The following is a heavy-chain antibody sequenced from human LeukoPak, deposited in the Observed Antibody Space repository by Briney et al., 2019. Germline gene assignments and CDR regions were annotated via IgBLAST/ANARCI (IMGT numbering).Heavy chain of an antibody. CDR2: IGAYNGNT. Sequence: ASVKVSCKASGYTFTSYGISWVRQAPGQGPEWMGWIGAYNGNTNYAQKLQGRATMTTDTSTSTAYMELRSLRSDDTAVYYCARRTYYDILTGYPDYWGQGTLVTVSS. CDR3: ARRTYYDILTGYPDY. J-gene: IGHJ4*02. V-gene: IGHV1-18*04. CDR1: GYTFTSYG. D-gene: IGHD3-9*01.